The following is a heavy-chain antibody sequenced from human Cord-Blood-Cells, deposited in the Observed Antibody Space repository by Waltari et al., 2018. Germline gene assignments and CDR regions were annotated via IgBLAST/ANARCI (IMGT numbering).Heavy chain of an antibody. CDR2: INPNSGGT. D-gene: IGHD3-10*01. CDR1: GYTFTGYY. Sequence: QVQLVQSGAGVTKHGASVNVSCKASGYTFTGYYMLWVRQAPVQGLVWKGWINPNSGGTNYAQKFQGRVTMTRDTSISTAYMELSRLRSDDTAVYYCARDRIWGYDAFDIWGQGTMVTVSS. J-gene: IGHJ3*02. V-gene: IGHV1-2*02. CDR3: ARDRIWGYDAFDI.